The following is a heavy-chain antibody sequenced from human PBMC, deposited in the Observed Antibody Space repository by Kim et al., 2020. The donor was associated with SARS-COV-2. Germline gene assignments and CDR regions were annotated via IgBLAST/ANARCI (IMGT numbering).Heavy chain of an antibody. V-gene: IGHV1-46*01. J-gene: IGHJ6*02. CDR3: ARGRISYYYGMDV. Sequence: AQKFQGRVTMTRDTSTSTVYMELSSLRSEDTAVYYCARGRISYYYGMDVWGQGTTVTVSS. D-gene: IGHD3-10*01.